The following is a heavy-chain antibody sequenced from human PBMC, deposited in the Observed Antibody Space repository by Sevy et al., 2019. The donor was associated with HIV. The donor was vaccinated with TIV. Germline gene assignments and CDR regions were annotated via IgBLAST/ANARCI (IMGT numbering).Heavy chain of an antibody. D-gene: IGHD1-26*01. V-gene: IGHV4-31*03. CDR2: ISYSGRT. J-gene: IGHJ3*02. Sequence: SETLSLTCTVSGGSISSLNYYWSWIRQHPGKGLEWIGYISYSGRTNDNPSLKSRITLSVDTSKNQFSLRLSSVTAAVTAVYYCARANAYLTSDAFDIWGQGTMVTVSS. CDR3: ARANAYLTSDAFDI. CDR1: GGSISSLNYY.